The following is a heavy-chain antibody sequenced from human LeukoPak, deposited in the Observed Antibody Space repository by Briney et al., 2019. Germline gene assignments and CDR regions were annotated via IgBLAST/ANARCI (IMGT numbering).Heavy chain of an antibody. Sequence: SETLSLTCAVYGGSLSGYYWSWIRQPPGKGLEWIGEINHSGSTNYNPSLKSRVTISVDTSKNQFSPKLSSVTAADTAVYYCAMPKSYSSSWFSAWGRGTLVTVSS. CDR3: AMPKSYSSSWFSA. J-gene: IGHJ5*02. CDR1: GGSLSGYY. D-gene: IGHD6-13*01. CDR2: INHSGST. V-gene: IGHV4-34*01.